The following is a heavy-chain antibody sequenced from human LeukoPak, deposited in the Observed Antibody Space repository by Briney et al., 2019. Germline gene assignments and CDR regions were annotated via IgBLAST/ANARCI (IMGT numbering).Heavy chain of an antibody. CDR1: RGSISIGDYY. Sequence: PSQTLSLTCTVSRGSISIGDYYWIWIRQPPGKGLEWIGYIYYSGSTYYNPSLKSRVTISVDTSKNQFSLKLSSVTAADTAVYYCARDIYYYYYMDVWGKGTTVTVS. CDR3: ARDIYYYYYMDV. J-gene: IGHJ6*03. CDR2: IYYSGST. V-gene: IGHV4-30-4*08.